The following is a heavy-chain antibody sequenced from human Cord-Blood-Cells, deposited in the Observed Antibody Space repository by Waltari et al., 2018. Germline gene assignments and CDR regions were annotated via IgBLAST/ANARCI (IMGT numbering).Heavy chain of an antibody. V-gene: IGHV4-39*01. CDR3: ARQGYCSSTSCYDAFDI. CDR2: IYYSGST. D-gene: IGHD2-2*01. Sequence: QLQLQESGPGLVKPSETLSLTCTVSGGPISSSSYYWGWIRQAPGKGLGWIGSIYYSGSTYYNPSLKSRVTISVDTSKNQFSLKLSSVTAADTAVYYCARQGYCSSTSCYDAFDIWGQGTMVTVSS. J-gene: IGHJ3*02. CDR1: GGPISSSSYY.